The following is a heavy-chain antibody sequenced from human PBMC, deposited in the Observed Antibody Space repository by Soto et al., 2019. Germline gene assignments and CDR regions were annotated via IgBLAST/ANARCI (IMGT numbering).Heavy chain of an antibody. J-gene: IGHJ3*02. CDR1: GFTLSDYP. CDR2: IRTAAYGGTT. V-gene: IGHV3-49*03. Sequence: GGSLRLSCTASGFTLSDYPMSWFRQAPGKGLEWVAYIRTAAYGGTTEYAASVRDRFTISRDDSESIASLQMNSLKTEDTAVYYCTRAIRLSGDAFDIWGQGTMVTVSS. D-gene: IGHD3-3*01. CDR3: TRAIRLSGDAFDI.